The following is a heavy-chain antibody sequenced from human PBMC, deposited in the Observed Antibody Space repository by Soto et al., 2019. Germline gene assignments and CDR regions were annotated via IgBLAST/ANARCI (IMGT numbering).Heavy chain of an antibody. J-gene: IGHJ4*02. CDR2: ISYDGSNK. V-gene: IGHV3-30*18. Sequence: QVQLVESGGGVVQPGRSLRLSCAASGFTFRSYGMNWVRQAPGKGLEWVAVISYDGSNKYYADSVKGRFTISRDNSKNTLYLQMNSLRAEDTAVYYCSKDVQRGSSWLDYWGQGTLVTVSS. D-gene: IGHD6-13*01. CDR3: SKDVQRGSSWLDY. CDR1: GFTFRSYG.